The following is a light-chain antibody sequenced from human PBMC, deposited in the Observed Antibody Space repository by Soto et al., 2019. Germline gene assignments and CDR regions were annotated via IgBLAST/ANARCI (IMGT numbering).Light chain of an antibody. CDR1: QSISDW. J-gene: IGKJ2*01. V-gene: IGKV1-5*03. CDR2: KAS. Sequence: DIQMTQSPSTLSAPVGDRVTITCRASQSISDWLAWYQQKPGKAPKLLIYKASTLGSGVPSRFSGSRSGTEITSTNRRLQADYFATYYCQQYNSLMYTFGQGTKLEIK. CDR3: QQYNSLMYT.